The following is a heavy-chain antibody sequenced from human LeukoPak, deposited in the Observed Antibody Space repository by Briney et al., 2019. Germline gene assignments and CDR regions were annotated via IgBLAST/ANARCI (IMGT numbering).Heavy chain of an antibody. CDR3: ARDQLITGYDY. Sequence: PGGSLRLSCAASGFTFSSYEMNWVRQAPGKGLEWVSYISSSGSTIYYADSVKGRFTISRDNAKNSLYLQMNSLRAEDTAVYYCARDQLITGYDYWGQGTLVTVSS. J-gene: IGHJ4*02. CDR2: ISSSGSTI. CDR1: GFTFSSYE. D-gene: IGHD2-15*01. V-gene: IGHV3-48*03.